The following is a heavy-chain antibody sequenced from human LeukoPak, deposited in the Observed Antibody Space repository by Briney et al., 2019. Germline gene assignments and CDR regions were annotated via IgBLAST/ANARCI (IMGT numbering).Heavy chain of an antibody. CDR1: GGSISSSSYY. V-gene: IGHV4-39*07. Sequence: PSETLSLTCTVSGGSISSSSYYWGWIRQPPGKGLEWIGSIYYSGSTYYNPSLKSRVTISVDTSKNQFSLKLSSVTAADTAVYYCARAPDIVVVPAAQNAFDIWGQGTMVTVSS. J-gene: IGHJ3*02. D-gene: IGHD2-2*01. CDR2: IYYSGST. CDR3: ARAPDIVVVPAAQNAFDI.